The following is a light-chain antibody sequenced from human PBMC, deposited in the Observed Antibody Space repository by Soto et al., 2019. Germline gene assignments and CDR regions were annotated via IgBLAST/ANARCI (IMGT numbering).Light chain of an antibody. Sequence: QSALTQPAAVSGSPGQSITISCTGTSSDVGTYNLVSWYQQYPGKAPKLMIYATSKRPSGVSNRFSGSKSGDTASLTISGLQAEDEADYYCTSFARGSTLVFGGGTKVIVL. CDR3: TSFARGSTLV. CDR1: SSDVGTYNL. J-gene: IGLJ3*02. V-gene: IGLV2-23*01. CDR2: ATS.